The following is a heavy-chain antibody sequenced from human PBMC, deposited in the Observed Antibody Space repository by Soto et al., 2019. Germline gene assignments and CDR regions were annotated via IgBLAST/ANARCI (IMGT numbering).Heavy chain of an antibody. D-gene: IGHD1-1*01. Sequence: QVRLVESGGGVVQPGRSLRLFCVASGFTFGTYAIHWVRQAPGKGLQWVALISYEGSNTYYADSVKGRFTISRDNSKNTLYLEMNTLRPEDTAVYYCARVTPGNNLYYFSGLDVW. J-gene: IGHJ6*01. CDR3: ARVTPGNNLYYFSGLDV. CDR1: GFTFGTYA. CDR2: ISYEGSNT. V-gene: IGHV3-30-3*01.